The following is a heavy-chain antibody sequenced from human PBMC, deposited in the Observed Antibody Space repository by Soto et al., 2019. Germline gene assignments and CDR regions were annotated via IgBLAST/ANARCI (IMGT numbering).Heavy chain of an antibody. J-gene: IGHJ5*02. Sequence: QVQLVESGAEVKKPGASVKASCKASGYTFTSYAMHWVRQAPGQRLEWMGWITAGNGNTKYSQKFQGRGTITKDTSASTAYMELSSLRSEDTAVYYCARDPYPYYYDSSGSLDYWFDPWGQGTLVTVSS. V-gene: IGHV1-3*01. CDR1: GYTFTSYA. CDR2: ITAGNGNT. D-gene: IGHD3-22*01. CDR3: ARDPYPYYYDSSGSLDYWFDP.